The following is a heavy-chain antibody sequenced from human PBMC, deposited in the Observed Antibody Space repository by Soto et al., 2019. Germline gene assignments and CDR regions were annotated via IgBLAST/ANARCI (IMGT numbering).Heavy chain of an antibody. D-gene: IGHD2-2*01. Sequence: EVQLLESGGNLVQPGGSLRLSCAGSGFIFSSFAMNWVRQAPGKGLEWVSGISGSGGNTYYADSVKGRFTISRDNSKKTLYLQMNSLRADDTALYYCAKDALYSNTWYYFDSWGQGTLVTVSS. CDR3: AKDALYSNTWYYFDS. CDR1: GFIFSSFA. V-gene: IGHV3-23*01. CDR2: ISGSGGNT. J-gene: IGHJ4*02.